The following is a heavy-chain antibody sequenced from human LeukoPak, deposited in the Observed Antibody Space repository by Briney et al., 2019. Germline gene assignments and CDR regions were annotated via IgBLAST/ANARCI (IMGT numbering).Heavy chain of an antibody. CDR2: INHSGST. CDR1: GGSLSGYY. D-gene: IGHD5-12*01. J-gene: IGHJ4*02. Sequence: PETLSLTCAVYGGSLSGYYWSWIRQPPGKGLEWIGEINHSGSTNYNPSLKSRVTISVDTSKNQFSLKLSSVTAAGTAVYYCARGGIDGGYAWPFDYWGQGTLVTVSS. CDR3: ARGGIDGGYAWPFDY. V-gene: IGHV4-34*01.